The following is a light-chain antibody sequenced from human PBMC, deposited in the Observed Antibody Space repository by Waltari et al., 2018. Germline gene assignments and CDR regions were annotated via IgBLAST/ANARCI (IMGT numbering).Light chain of an antibody. Sequence: IQLTQSPSSLSASVGDRVTITCRASQGISSYLAWYQQKPGKAPKRLIYAGSTLLNGVPSRFSGGGFGTDFTLTISSLQPEEFATYYGQQVNSYPFTFGPGTTVDIK. CDR2: AGS. CDR3: QQVNSYPFT. CDR1: QGISSY. J-gene: IGKJ3*01. V-gene: IGKV1-9*01.